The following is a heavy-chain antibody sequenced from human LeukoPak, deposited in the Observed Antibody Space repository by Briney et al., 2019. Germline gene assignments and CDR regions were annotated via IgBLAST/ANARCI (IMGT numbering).Heavy chain of an antibody. D-gene: IGHD5-24*01. CDR1: GGTFSSYA. Sequence: SVKVSCQASGGTFSSYAISWVRQAPGHGLEWMGRIIPILAIAEYAQKLQGRVTITANKSTSTAYMELSSLRSEDTAVYYCARVAEMATEYYFDYWGQGTLVTVSS. V-gene: IGHV1-69*04. J-gene: IGHJ4*02. CDR3: ARVAEMATEYYFDY. CDR2: IIPILAIA.